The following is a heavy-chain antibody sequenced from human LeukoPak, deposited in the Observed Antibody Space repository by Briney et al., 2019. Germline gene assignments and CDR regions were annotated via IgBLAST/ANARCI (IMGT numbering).Heavy chain of an antibody. D-gene: IGHD1-26*01. Sequence: SETLSLTCAVYGGSFSGYYWSWIRQPPGKGLEWIGEINHSGSTNYNPSLKSRVTISVDTSKNQFSLKLSSVTAADTAVYYCARELLTPHTERFGPWGQGTLVTVSS. CDR1: GGSFSGYY. CDR3: ARELLTPHTERFGP. J-gene: IGHJ5*02. CDR2: INHSGST. V-gene: IGHV4-34*01.